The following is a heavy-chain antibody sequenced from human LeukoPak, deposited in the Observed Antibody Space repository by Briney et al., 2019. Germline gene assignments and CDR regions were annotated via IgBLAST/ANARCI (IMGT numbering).Heavy chain of an antibody. CDR3: ARSSSSGYYLYFDY. CDR2: IKQDGSEK. D-gene: IGHD6-19*01. J-gene: IGHJ4*02. Sequence: GGSLRLSCAASGFTFSNAWMSWVRQAPGKGLEWVANIKQDGSEKYYVDSVKGRFTVSRDNAKNSLYLQMNSLRAEDTAVYYCARSSSSGYYLYFDYWGQGTLVTVSS. CDR1: GFTFSNAW. V-gene: IGHV3-7*05.